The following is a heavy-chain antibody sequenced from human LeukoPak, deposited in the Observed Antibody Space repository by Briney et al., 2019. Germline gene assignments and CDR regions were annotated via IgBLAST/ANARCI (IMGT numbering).Heavy chain of an antibody. Sequence: GGSLRLSCAASGFTFSSYAMSWVRQAPGKGLEWVSAISGSGGSTYYADSVKGRFTISRDNSKNTLYLQMNALRAEDTAVYYFAKDSGANRIPAASYDWGQGTLVSVCS. V-gene: IGHV3-23*01. CDR3: AKDSGANRIPAASYD. CDR2: ISGSGGST. J-gene: IGHJ4*02. D-gene: IGHD2-2*01. CDR1: GFTFSSYA.